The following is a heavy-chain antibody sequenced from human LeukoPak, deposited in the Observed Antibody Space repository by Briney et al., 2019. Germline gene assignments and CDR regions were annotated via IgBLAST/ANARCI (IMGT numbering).Heavy chain of an antibody. CDR1: GGSISSYY. Sequence: PSETLSLTCTVSGGSISSYYWSWIRQPAGKGLEWIGRIYTSGSTNYNPSLKSRVTISVDTSKNQISLKLSSVTAADTAVYYCARDSNGANSGRAFDIWGQGTMVTVSS. D-gene: IGHD4-23*01. CDR3: ARDSNGANSGRAFDI. V-gene: IGHV4-4*07. J-gene: IGHJ3*02. CDR2: IYTSGST.